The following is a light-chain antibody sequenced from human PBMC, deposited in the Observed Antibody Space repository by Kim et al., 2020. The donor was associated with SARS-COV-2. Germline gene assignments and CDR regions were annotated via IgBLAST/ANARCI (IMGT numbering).Light chain of an antibody. CDR3: MQVLQSLT. Sequence: EPASISCRSSQSLLHSDGYNYLDWYLQKPGQSPQLLIYLGSNRASGVPDRFSDSGSGTDFTLKISRVEAEDVGVYYCMQVLQSLTFGGGTKVDIK. V-gene: IGKV2-28*01. CDR1: QSLLHSDGYNY. J-gene: IGKJ4*01. CDR2: LGS.